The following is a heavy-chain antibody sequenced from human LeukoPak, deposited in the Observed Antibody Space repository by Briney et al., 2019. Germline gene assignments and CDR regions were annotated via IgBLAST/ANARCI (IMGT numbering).Heavy chain of an antibody. CDR1: GGSISTGGYY. CDR2: IYYSGST. J-gene: IGHJ4*02. D-gene: IGHD3-22*01. V-gene: IGHV4-31*03. Sequence: SETLSLTCTVSGGSISTGGYYWSWIRQRPGKGLEWIGNIYYSGSTYYSPSLKSRVTMSVDTSKNQFSLTLISVTAADTAVYFCARAAPNYYDSSGSLRNPYFDYWGQGTLVTVSS. CDR3: ARAAPNYYDSSGSLRNPYFDY.